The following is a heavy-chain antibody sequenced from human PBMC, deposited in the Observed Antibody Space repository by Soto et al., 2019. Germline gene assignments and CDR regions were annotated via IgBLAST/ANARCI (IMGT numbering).Heavy chain of an antibody. CDR2: ITGSATNT. Sequence: GGSLRLSCAASGFTFGSYSFSWVRQAPGMGLEWVSAITGSATNTYYADSVKGRSTISRDNSKNTLYLQMNSLRAEDTAVYYCAKGDSSGWTFDYWGQGTLVTVSS. D-gene: IGHD6-19*01. J-gene: IGHJ4*02. V-gene: IGHV3-23*01. CDR1: GFTFGSYS. CDR3: AKGDSSGWTFDY.